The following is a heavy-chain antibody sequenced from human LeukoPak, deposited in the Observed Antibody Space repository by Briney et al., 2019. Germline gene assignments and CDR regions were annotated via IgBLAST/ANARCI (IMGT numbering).Heavy chain of an antibody. CDR3: ARGAAYYDYLWGSSNDY. CDR2: ISSSGSTI. V-gene: IGHV3-48*03. D-gene: IGHD3-16*01. Sequence: GGSLRLSCAASGLTFSSYGMNWVRQAPGKGLEWVSYISSSGSTIYYADSVKGRFTISRDNAKNSLYLQMNSLRAEDTAVYYCARGAAYYDYLWGSSNDYWGQGILVTVSS. CDR1: GLTFSSYG. J-gene: IGHJ4*02.